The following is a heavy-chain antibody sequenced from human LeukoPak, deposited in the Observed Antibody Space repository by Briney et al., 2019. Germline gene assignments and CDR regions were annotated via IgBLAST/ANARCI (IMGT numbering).Heavy chain of an antibody. J-gene: IGHJ3*02. CDR3: AKFSGSYSYDAFDI. Sequence: GGSLRLSCAASGFTFSSYAMHWVRQAPGKGLEWVAVISYDGSNKYYADSVKGRFTISRDNSKNTLYLQMNSLRAEDTAVYYCAKFSGSYSYDAFDIWGRGTMVTVSS. V-gene: IGHV3-30-3*02. CDR1: GFTFSSYA. CDR2: ISYDGSNK. D-gene: IGHD1-26*01.